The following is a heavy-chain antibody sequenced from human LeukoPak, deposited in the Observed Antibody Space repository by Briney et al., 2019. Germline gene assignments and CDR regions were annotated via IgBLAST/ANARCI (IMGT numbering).Heavy chain of an antibody. CDR2: VNSDGSST. V-gene: IGHV3-74*01. CDR1: GFTFSSYW. J-gene: IGHJ4*02. D-gene: IGHD6-19*01. CDR3: ARESTEQWLVRPNYFDY. Sequence: GGSLRLSCAASGFTFSSYWMHWVRQAPGKGLVWVSRVNSDGSSTSYADSVKGRFTISRDNAKNTLYLQMNSLRAEDTAVYYCARESTEQWLVRPNYFDYWGQGTLVTVSS.